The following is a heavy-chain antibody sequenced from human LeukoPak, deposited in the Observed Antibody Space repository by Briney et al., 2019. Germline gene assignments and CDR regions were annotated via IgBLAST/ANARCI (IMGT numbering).Heavy chain of an antibody. CDR2: ISSSSSYI. CDR1: GFTFSSYS. D-gene: IGHD6-13*01. CDR3: ARDRDDSSSLDY. V-gene: IGHV3-21*01. J-gene: IGHJ4*02. Sequence: GGSLRLSCAASGFTFSSYSMNWVRQAPGKGLEWVSSISSSSSYIYYADSVKGRFTISRDNAKNSLYLQMNSLRAEDTAVYYCARDRDDSSSLDYWGQGTLVTVSS.